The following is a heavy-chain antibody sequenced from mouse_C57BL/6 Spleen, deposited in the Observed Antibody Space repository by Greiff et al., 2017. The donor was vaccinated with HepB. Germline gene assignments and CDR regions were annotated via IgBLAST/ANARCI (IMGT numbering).Heavy chain of an antibody. CDR3: ARKNYYGSSSMDY. D-gene: IGHD1-1*01. V-gene: IGHV2-6*01. CDR1: GFSLTSYG. CDR2: IWGVGST. J-gene: IGHJ4*01. Sequence: VKLEESGPGLVAPSQSLSITCTVSGFSLTSYGVDWVRQSPGKGLEWLGVIWGVGSTNYNSALKSRLSISKDNSKSQVFLKMNSLQTDDTAMYYCARKNYYGSSSMDYWGQGTSVTVSS.